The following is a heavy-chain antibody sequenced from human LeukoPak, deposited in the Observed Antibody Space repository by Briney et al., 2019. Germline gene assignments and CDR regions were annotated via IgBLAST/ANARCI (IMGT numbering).Heavy chain of an antibody. D-gene: IGHD3-10*01. CDR1: GFTFNSYS. Sequence: GGSLRLSCAASGFTFNSYSMNWVRQAPGQGLECVSYISSSSSTIYYADSVKGRFTISRDNAKNSLYLQMNSLRDEDTAVYYCARDRGASGSYYGDSWGQGTLVTVSS. J-gene: IGHJ4*02. V-gene: IGHV3-48*02. CDR2: ISSSSSTI. CDR3: ARDRGASGSYYGDS.